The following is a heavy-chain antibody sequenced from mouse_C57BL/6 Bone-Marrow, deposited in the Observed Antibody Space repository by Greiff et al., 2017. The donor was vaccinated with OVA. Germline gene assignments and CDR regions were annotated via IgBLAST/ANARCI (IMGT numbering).Heavy chain of an antibody. D-gene: IGHD1-1*01. Sequence: QVQLQQPGAELVKPGASVKLSCKASGYTFTSYWMQWVKQRPGQGLEWIGEIDPYDSYTNYNQKFKGKATLTVDTSSSTAYMQLSRLTSEDSAVYYCARGSFITTRGYFDYWGQGTTLTVSS. J-gene: IGHJ2*01. V-gene: IGHV1-50*01. CDR3: ARGSFITTRGYFDY. CDR1: GYTFTSYW. CDR2: IDPYDSYT.